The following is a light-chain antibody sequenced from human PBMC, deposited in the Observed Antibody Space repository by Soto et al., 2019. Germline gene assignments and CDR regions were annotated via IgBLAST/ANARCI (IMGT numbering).Light chain of an antibody. V-gene: IGLV2-14*01. Sequence: QSVLTQPASVSGSPGQSITISCTGTSSDVGGYNSVSWFQQHPSKAPKLIIYEVSHRPSGVSIRCSGSKSGNTASLTISGLQAEDEADYYCNSYRHSTTLVFGTGTKVTVL. CDR3: NSYRHSTTLV. CDR1: SSDVGGYNS. CDR2: EVS. J-gene: IGLJ1*01.